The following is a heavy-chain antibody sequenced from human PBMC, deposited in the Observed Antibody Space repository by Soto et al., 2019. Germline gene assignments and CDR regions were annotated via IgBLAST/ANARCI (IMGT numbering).Heavy chain of an antibody. CDR2: INAGNGNT. J-gene: IGHJ3*02. CDR3: ARDSLYYDYIWGSYRPFDI. CDR1: GYTFTSYA. D-gene: IGHD3-16*02. Sequence: QVQLVQSGAEVKKPGASVKVSCKASGYTFTSYAMHWVRQAPGQRLEWMGWINAGNGNTKYSQKFQGRVTITRDTSASTAYMELSSLRSEDTAVYYCARDSLYYDYIWGSYRPFDIWGQGTMVTVSS. V-gene: IGHV1-3*01.